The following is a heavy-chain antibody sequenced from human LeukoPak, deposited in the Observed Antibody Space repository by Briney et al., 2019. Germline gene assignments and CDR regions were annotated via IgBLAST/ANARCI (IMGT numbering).Heavy chain of an antibody. V-gene: IGHV1-2*02. CDR3: AREHLPLLKQQLYPFLAYYYMDV. Sequence: ASVKVSCKASGYTFTGYYMHWVRQAPGQGLEWMGWINPNSGGTNYAQKFQGRVTMTRDMSTSTVYMELSSLRSEDTAVYYCAREHLPLLKQQLYPFLAYYYMDVWGKGTTVTVSS. D-gene: IGHD6-13*01. CDR2: INPNSGGT. CDR1: GYTFTGYY. J-gene: IGHJ6*03.